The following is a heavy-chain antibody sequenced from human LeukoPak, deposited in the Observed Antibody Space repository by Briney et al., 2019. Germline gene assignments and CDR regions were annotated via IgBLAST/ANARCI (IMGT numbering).Heavy chain of an antibody. J-gene: IGHJ4*02. Sequence: SETLSLTCTVSRGSISSSSYYSAWIRQPPGKGLEWIGMIYHSGSTYYDPSLKSRVTISVDTSKNQFSLKLSSVTAADTAVYYCARQVCSSIICYVDYWGQRTLVTVSS. CDR2: IYHSGST. CDR1: RGSISSSSYY. CDR3: ARQVCSSIICYVDY. V-gene: IGHV4-39*01. D-gene: IGHD2-2*01.